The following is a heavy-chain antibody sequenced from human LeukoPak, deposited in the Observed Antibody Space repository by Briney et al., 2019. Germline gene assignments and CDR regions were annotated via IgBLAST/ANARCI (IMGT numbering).Heavy chain of an antibody. CDR3: ARHLHSAWFGF. V-gene: IGHV5-51*01. J-gene: IGHJ4*02. CDR1: GFDFTAYG. CDR2: IYPGGSNG. D-gene: IGHD5-18*01. Sequence: GESLKISCKCSGFDFTAYGIAWVRQMPGKGLEWMGNIYPGGSNGRYSPSFQGQVTMSADKSITTVYLQWSSLKASDTAIYYCARHLHSAWFGFWGQGSLVTASS.